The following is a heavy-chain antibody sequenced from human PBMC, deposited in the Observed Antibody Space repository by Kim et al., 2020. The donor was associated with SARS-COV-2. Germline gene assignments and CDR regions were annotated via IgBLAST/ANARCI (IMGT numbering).Heavy chain of an antibody. CDR2: IYYSGST. V-gene: IGHV4-31*03. J-gene: IGHJ4*02. D-gene: IGHD3-10*01. CDR1: GGSISSGGYY. CDR3: ARRVCDSGSYYNGFDY. Sequence: SETLSLTCTVSGGSISSGGYYWSWIRQHPGKGLEWIGYIYYSGSTYYNPSLKSRVTISVDTSKNQFSLKLSSVTAADTAVYYCARRVCDSGSYYNGFDYWGQGTLGTVSS.